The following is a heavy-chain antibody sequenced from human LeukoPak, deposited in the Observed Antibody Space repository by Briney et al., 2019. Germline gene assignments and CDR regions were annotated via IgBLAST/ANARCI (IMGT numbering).Heavy chain of an antibody. CDR2: IIPIFGTA. D-gene: IGHD3-10*01. CDR1: GGTFSSYA. CDR3: ARSAGRMVRGVITAYYYYGMDV. Sequence: SVKVSCKASGGTFSSYAISWVRQAPGQGLEWMGGIIPIFGTANYAQKFQGRVAITADESTSTAYMELSSLRSEDTAVYYCARSAGRMVRGVITAYYYYGMDVWGKGTTVTVSS. V-gene: IGHV1-69*01. J-gene: IGHJ6*04.